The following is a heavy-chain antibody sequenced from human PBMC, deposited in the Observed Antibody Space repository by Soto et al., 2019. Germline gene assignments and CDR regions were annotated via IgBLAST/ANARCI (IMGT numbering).Heavy chain of an antibody. V-gene: IGHV3-23*01. J-gene: IGHJ4*02. Sequence: GALRLSCAASGFTFSSCAMTWVRQAPGMGLQWVSAISDSGGSTYYADSVRGRFTISRDNSKNTLYLQLNSPGAEDTAVYYCAKDKPAAGSQWLVPIWGRGTLVTVSS. CDR2: ISDSGGST. CDR1: GFTFSSCA. D-gene: IGHD6-19*01. CDR3: AKDKPAAGSQWLVPI.